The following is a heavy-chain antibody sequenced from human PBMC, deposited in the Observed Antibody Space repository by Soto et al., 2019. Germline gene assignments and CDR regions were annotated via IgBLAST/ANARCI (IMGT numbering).Heavy chain of an antibody. D-gene: IGHD2-15*01. V-gene: IGHV1-69*02. CDR2: IIPILGIA. CDR3: AYCSGGSCSRNWFDP. Sequence: SVKVSCKASGGTFSSYTISWVRQAPGQGLEWMGRIIPILGIANYAQKFQGRVTITADKSTSTAYMELSSLRSEDTAVYYCAYCSGGSCSRNWFDPWGQGTLVTVSS. J-gene: IGHJ5*02. CDR1: GGTFSSYT.